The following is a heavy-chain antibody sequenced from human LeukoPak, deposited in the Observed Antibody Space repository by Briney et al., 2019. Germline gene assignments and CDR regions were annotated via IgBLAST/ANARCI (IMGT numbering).Heavy chain of an antibody. V-gene: IGHV4-30-2*01. CDR3: ARDLSLTYYDFWSGSAGHWFDP. CDR2: IYHSGST. J-gene: IGHJ5*02. CDR1: GGSISSGGYH. D-gene: IGHD3-3*01. Sequence: PSETLSLTCTVSGGSISSGGYHWSWIRQPPGKGLEWIGYIYHSGSTYYNPSLKSRVTISVDRSKNQFSLKLSSVTAADTAVYYCARDLSLTYYDFWSGSAGHWFDPWGQGTLITVSS.